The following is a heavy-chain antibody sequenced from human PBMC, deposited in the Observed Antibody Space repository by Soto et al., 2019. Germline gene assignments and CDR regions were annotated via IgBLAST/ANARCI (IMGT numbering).Heavy chain of an antibody. Sequence: PAETLYIICGVSRDTISSSTWWTWVRQPPGKGLEWSGEIHHIGSTNYNPSLKSRLTMSVDKSRNHFSRQLTSVTAADTAVYYCAKVGPSPAGTFDHWGQGLLVTVSS. J-gene: IGHJ4*02. V-gene: IGHV4-4*02. D-gene: IGHD6-19*01. CDR3: AKVGPSPAGTFDH. CDR1: RDTISSSTW. CDR2: IHHIGST.